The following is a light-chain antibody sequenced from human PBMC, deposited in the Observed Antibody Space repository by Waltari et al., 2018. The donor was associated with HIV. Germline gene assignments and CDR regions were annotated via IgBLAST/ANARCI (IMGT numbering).Light chain of an antibody. V-gene: IGKV3-15*01. CDR2: GAS. CDR3: QQNHDSPPTT. CDR1: QSVSSN. J-gene: IGKJ5*01. Sequence: EIVMTQSPATLSVSPGERATVSCTASQSVSSNVVCYHQKPPQAPRLLIIGASTSAPSIPARWSGGGSGTEVTPTISSLQSEEFSVDYCQQNHDSPPTTFGQGTRLEIK.